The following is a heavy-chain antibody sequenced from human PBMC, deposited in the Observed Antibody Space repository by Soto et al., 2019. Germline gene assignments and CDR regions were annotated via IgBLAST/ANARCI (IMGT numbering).Heavy chain of an antibody. J-gene: IGHJ4*02. Sequence: QVQLVQSGAEVRKPGASVTVSCRSSGDSFNDYYIHWVRQAPGQGFEWMGWINPNGGVTKYAQKFQGWVSMTRDTSIRTVYMQLSRLRSEDTAVLYCARDLAAGDHWGQGTLVTVSS. CDR3: ARDLAAGDH. D-gene: IGHD6-13*01. V-gene: IGHV1-2*04. CDR2: INPNGGVT. CDR1: GDSFNDYY.